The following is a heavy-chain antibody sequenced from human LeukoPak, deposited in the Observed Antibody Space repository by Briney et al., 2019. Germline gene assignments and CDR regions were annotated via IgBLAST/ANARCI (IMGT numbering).Heavy chain of an antibody. V-gene: IGHV4-59*01. CDR1: GGSISSYY. D-gene: IGHD1-1*01. CDR3: ASGGGWNVKFHY. Sequence: SETVSLTCTVSGGSISSYYWSWTRQSPGKGLEWSGYIYYSRNTNYCPSLKSRITISVDTSKSQVSLNLSSVTAADTAVYYCASGGGWNVKFHYWVQAT. J-gene: IGHJ4*02. CDR2: IYYSRNT.